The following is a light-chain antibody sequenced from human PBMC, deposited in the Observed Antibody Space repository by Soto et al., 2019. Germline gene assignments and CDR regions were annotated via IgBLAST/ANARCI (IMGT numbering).Light chain of an antibody. CDR2: DVS. Sequence: QCDLTRPASVYGSHGQAIAIAYTVVRTDFSDGYDYVSWYQQHPGQAPQLIIYDVSNRPSGVSDRFSGSKSGNTASLTISGLQAEDEAEYYCTSYPSSTPFYVFGTGTKVTVL. CDR3: TSYPSSTPFYV. J-gene: IGLJ1*01. CDR1: RTDFSDGYDY. V-gene: IGLV2-14*03.